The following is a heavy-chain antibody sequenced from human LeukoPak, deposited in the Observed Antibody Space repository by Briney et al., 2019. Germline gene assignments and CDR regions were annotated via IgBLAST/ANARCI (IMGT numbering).Heavy chain of an antibody. CDR2: IRYDGSTK. CDR3: AKDRGVTTSHYYYMDV. CDR1: AFTFSTYG. V-gene: IGHV3-30*02. J-gene: IGHJ6*03. Sequence: GGSLRLSCAASAFTFSTYGMHWVRQAPGTGLEWVAFIRYDGSTKYYADSVKGRFTISRDNSKNTLYLQMSSLRGEDTAVYYCAKDRGVTTSHYYYMDVWGKGTTVTVSS. D-gene: IGHD4-17*01.